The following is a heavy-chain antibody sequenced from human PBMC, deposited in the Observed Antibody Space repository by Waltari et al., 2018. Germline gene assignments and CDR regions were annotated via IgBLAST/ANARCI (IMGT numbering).Heavy chain of an antibody. D-gene: IGHD3-9*01. Sequence: QLQLQESGPGLVKPSETLSLSCTVAGASISSKSYYWGWIRQPPGKGLEWIGSLYYGGRNYTPSLQSRVTISADTSNNRLSLKLTSVTATDTAVYYCARRPYDILTGGFDSWGQGTLVTVSS. CDR2: LYYGGR. CDR1: GASISSKSYY. V-gene: IGHV4-39*02. J-gene: IGHJ4*02. CDR3: ARRPYDILTGGFDS.